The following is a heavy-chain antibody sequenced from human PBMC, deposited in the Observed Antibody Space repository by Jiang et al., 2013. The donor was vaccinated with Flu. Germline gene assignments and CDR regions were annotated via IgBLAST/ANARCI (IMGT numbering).Heavy chain of an antibody. CDR3: ARLTDYYDSSGYPYYFDY. CDR1: GGSISSSSYY. D-gene: IGHD3-22*01. V-gene: IGHV4-39*01. J-gene: IGHJ4*02. CDR2: IYYSGST. Sequence: KPSETLSLTCTVSGGSISSSSYYWGWIRQPPGKGLEWIGSIYYSGSTYYNPSLKSRVTISVDTSKNQFSLKLSSVTAADTAVYYCARLTDYYDSSGYPYYFDYWGQGTLVTVSS.